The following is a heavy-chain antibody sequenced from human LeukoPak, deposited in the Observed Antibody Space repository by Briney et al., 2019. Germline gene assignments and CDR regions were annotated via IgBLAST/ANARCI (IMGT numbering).Heavy chain of an antibody. J-gene: IGHJ2*01. CDR2: VRWNSETK. CDR1: GFTFGDYA. V-gene: IGHV3-9*01. D-gene: IGHD6-25*01. CDR3: AKSRLATLSYWYFDL. Sequence: GGSLRLSCAASGFTFGDYAMHWVRQAPGKGLEWVSGVRWNSETKAYADSVKGRFTISRDNAKNSLYLQMDSLRPEDTALYFCAKSRLATLSYWYFDLWGRGALVTVSS.